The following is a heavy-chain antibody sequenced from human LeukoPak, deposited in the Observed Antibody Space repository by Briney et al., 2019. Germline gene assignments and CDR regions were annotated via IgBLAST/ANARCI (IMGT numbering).Heavy chain of an antibody. CDR1: GVSISTTSYY. V-gene: IGHV4-39*01. J-gene: IGHJ4*02. CDR2: MLYRGST. Sequence: SETLSLTCTVSGVSISTTSYYWGWIRQTPGKGLEWIGSMLYRGSTYYSPSLRSRVIISVDASKNQFFLTLGAVTAADPAVYYGARQGGWGGALSFFDSWGQGTLVTGSS. D-gene: IGHD3-16*01. CDR3: ARQGGWGGALSFFDS.